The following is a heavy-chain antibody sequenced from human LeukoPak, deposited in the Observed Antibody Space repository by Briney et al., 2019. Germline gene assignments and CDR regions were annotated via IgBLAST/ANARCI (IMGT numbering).Heavy chain of an antibody. D-gene: IGHD1-26*01. CDR2: IYSGGNT. CDR1: GFTIRSNY. V-gene: IGHV3-53*01. CDR3: ARGVGQDAFDI. Sequence: GGSLRRSCATSGFTIRSNYMSWVRQAPGKGLKWVSVIYSGGNTYYADSVKGRFTFYKDNSKNTLFLQMTNLKVEDTAVYYCARGVGQDAFDIWGQGTMVTVSS. J-gene: IGHJ3*02.